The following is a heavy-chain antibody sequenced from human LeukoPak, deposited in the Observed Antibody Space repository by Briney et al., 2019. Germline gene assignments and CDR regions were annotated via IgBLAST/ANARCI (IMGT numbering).Heavy chain of an antibody. J-gene: IGHJ4*02. CDR1: GYTFTSYD. V-gene: IGHV1-8*01. Sequence: GASVKVSCKASGYTFTSYDINWVRQATGQGLEWMGWMNPNSGNTGYAQKFQGRVTMTRNTSISTAYMELSSLRSEDTAVYYCARAIRPYCTNGVCYYYFDYWGQGTLVTVSS. CDR2: MNPNSGNT. D-gene: IGHD2-8*01. CDR3: ARAIRPYCTNGVCYYYFDY.